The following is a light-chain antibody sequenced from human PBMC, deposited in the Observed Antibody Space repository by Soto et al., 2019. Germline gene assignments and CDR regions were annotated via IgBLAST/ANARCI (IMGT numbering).Light chain of an antibody. Sequence: EIVLTQSPATLSLSPGERATLSCRASQSVSSYLAWYQQKPGQAPRLLIYDASNRATGIPARFSGSGSGTDFTLTICSLEPEDFAVYYCQKRSNWPPTFGQGTRLEIK. J-gene: IGKJ5*01. CDR3: QKRSNWPPT. CDR2: DAS. CDR1: QSVSSY. V-gene: IGKV3-11*01.